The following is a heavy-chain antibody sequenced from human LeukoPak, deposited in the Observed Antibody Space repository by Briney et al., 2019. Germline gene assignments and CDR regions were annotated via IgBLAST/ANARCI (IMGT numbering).Heavy chain of an antibody. CDR1: GGSISSGSYY. J-gene: IGHJ4*02. CDR2: IYTSGST. V-gene: IGHV4-61*02. D-gene: IGHD3-10*01. Sequence: SETLSLTCTVSGGSISSGSYYWSWIRQPAGKGLEWIGSIYTSGSTNYNPSLKSRVTISVDTSKNQFSLKLSSVNAADTAVYYCASQYGSGSPFHYWGQGTLVTVSS. CDR3: ASQYGSGSPFHY.